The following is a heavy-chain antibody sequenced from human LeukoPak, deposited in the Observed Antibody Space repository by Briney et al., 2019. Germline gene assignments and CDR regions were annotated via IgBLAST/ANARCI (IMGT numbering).Heavy chain of an antibody. D-gene: IGHD3-22*01. CDR1: GGSISSSQYY. CDR3: ARSNYHGSRGIIDH. J-gene: IGHJ4*02. CDR2: VYYSGGT. V-gene: IGHV4-39*01. Sequence: PSETLSLTCTVSGGSISSSQYYWGWIRQPPGKGLEWIGSVYYSGGTCYNPSLKSRVTISVDTSKNQFSLKLSSVTAADTAVYYCARSNYHGSRGIIDHWGQGALVTVSS.